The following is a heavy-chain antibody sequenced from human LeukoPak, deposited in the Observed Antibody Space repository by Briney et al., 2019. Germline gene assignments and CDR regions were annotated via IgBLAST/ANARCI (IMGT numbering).Heavy chain of an antibody. J-gene: IGHJ4*02. CDR1: GDSFSGYY. V-gene: IGHV4-34*01. CDR3: ASQEGGNSIDY. D-gene: IGHD4-23*01. CDR2: IHHGGTT. Sequence: SETLSLTCAVNGDSFSGYYWSWIRQFPGKGLEWIGEIHHGGTTNFNPSLRSRVTMSVDASKKEVSLKLSSVTAADTAVYYCASQEGGNSIDYWGQGTLVTVSS.